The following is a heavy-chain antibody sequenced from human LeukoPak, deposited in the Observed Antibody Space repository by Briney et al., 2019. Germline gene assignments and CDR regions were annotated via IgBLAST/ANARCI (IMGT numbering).Heavy chain of an antibody. CDR1: GGTFSSYA. CDR3: AREWRFQGSGSYYTPYYYMDV. Sequence: ASVKVSCKASGGTFSSYAVSWVRQAPGQGLEWMGGIIPIFGTANYAQKSQGRVTITADESTSTAYMELSSLRSEDTAVYYCAREWRFQGSGSYYTPYYYMDVWGKGTTVTVSS. V-gene: IGHV1-69*13. D-gene: IGHD3-10*01. J-gene: IGHJ6*03. CDR2: IIPIFGTA.